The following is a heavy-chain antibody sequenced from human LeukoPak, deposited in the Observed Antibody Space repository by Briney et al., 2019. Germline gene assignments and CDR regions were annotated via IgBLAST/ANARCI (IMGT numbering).Heavy chain of an antibody. V-gene: IGHV4-4*02. CDR1: GGSISSSNW. CDR2: INHSGST. CDR3: ARPGRYCSGGSCRGRWFDP. D-gene: IGHD2-15*01. J-gene: IGHJ5*02. Sequence: PSGTLSLTCAVSGGSISSSNWWSWVRQPPGKGLEWIGEINHSGSTNYNPSFKSRVTISVDTSKNQFSLKLSSVTAADTAVYYCARPGRYCSGGSCRGRWFDPWGQGTLVTVSS.